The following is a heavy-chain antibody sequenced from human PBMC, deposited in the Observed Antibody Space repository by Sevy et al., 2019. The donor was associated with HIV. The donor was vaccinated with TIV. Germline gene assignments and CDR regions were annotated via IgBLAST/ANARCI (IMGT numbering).Heavy chain of an antibody. D-gene: IGHD2-15*01. V-gene: IGHV3-48*01. CDR3: ARDSRCSGGSCYPYYWYFDL. CDR2: ISSSSSTI. CDR1: GFTFSSYS. J-gene: IGHJ2*01. Sequence: GGSLRLSCAASGFTFSSYSMNWVRQAPGKGLERVSYISSSSSTIYYADSVKGRFTISRDNAKNSLYLQMNSLRAEDTAVYYCARDSRCSGGSCYPYYWYFDLWGRGTLVTVSS.